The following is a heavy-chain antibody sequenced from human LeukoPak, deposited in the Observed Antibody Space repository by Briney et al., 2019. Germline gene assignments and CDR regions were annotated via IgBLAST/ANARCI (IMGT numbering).Heavy chain of an antibody. D-gene: IGHD2-15*01. CDR2: IHHSGST. CDR1: GYSISSGDY. V-gene: IGHV4-38-2*02. Sequence: PSESLSLTCAVSGYSISSGDYWGWIRQPPGKGLEWMGSIHHSGSTYYNPSLKSRVTISVDMSKNQCSLKLSSVTAADTAVYFCTGEKAGTIVDYWGQGTLVTVSS. CDR3: TGEKAGTIVDY. J-gene: IGHJ4*02.